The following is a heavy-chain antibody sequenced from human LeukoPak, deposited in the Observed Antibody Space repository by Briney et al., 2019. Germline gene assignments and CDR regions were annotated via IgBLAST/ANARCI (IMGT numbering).Heavy chain of an antibody. V-gene: IGHV4-61*01. CDR1: GGSVSSGTYY. J-gene: IGHJ4*02. CDR2: IYYSGST. CDR3: ARVASAAGYYFDY. D-gene: IGHD6-13*01. Sequence: ASETLSLTCSVSGGSVSSGTYYWTWIRQPPGKGLEWIGYIYYSGSTNYNPSLRGRVTISVDTSKNQFSLNLSSVTAADTAVYYCARVASAAGYYFDYWGQGTLVTVSS.